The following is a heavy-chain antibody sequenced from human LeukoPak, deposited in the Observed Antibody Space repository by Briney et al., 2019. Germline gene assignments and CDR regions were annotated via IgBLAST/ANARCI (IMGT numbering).Heavy chain of an antibody. D-gene: IGHD3-10*01. CDR2: IRYDGSNK. V-gene: IGHV3-30*02. Sequence: GGSLRLSCAASGFTFSSYGMHWVRQAPGKGLEWVAFIRYDGSNKYYADSVKGRFTISRDNSKNTLYLQMNSLRAEDTAVYYCQYGSGSYYNIPDNWFDPWGQGTLVTVSS. CDR1: GFTFSSYG. J-gene: IGHJ5*02. CDR3: QYGSGSYYNIPDNWFDP.